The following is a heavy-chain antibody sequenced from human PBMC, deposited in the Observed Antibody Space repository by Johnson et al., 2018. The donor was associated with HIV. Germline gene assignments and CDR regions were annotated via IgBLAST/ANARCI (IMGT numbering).Heavy chain of an antibody. Sequence: VQLVESGGGLVQPGGSLRLSCAASGFIFSDHYMDWVRQAPGKGLEWVSGINWNGGSTGYADSVKGRFTISRDNAKNSLYLQMNSLRAEDTALYYCARAKLGTNDAFDIWGQGTMVTVSS. J-gene: IGHJ3*02. D-gene: IGHD7-27*01. V-gene: IGHV3-20*04. CDR2: INWNGGST. CDR3: ARAKLGTNDAFDI. CDR1: GFIFSDHY.